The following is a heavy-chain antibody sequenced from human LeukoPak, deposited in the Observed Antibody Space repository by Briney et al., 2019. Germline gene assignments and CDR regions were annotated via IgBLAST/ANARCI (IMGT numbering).Heavy chain of an antibody. CDR2: ISSSSSTI. CDR1: GFTFSSYS. J-gene: IGHJ3*02. D-gene: IGHD4-17*01. Sequence: GGSLRLSCAASGFTFSSYSMNWVRQAPGKGLEWVSYISSSSSTIYYADSVKGRFTISRDNAKNSLYLQMNSLRAEDTAVYYCARDGTVTTLGAFDIWGQGTMVTVSS. CDR3: ARDGTVTTLGAFDI. V-gene: IGHV3-48*01.